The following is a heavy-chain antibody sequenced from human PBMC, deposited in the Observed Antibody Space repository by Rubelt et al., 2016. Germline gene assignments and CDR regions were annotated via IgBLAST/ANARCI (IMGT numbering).Heavy chain of an antibody. CDR1: GDSTSTNYY. CDR2: IYSSGTT. CDR3: ARDCIVGATCAFDI. V-gene: IGHV4-39*07. D-gene: IGHD1-26*01. Sequence: QLQLQESGPGLVKPSETLSLTCTVSGDSTSTNYYWGWIRQPPGKGLEWVGSIYSSGTTYYNPSLKSRVTISLGTSKKQFSLNLRSVTAADTAVYYCARDCIVGATCAFDIWGQGTMVTVSS. J-gene: IGHJ3*02.